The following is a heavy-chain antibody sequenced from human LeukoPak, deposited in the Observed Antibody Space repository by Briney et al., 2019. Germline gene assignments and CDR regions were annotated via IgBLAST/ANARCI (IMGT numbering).Heavy chain of an antibody. V-gene: IGHV3-21*01. CDR1: EFTFSSYS. D-gene: IGHD5-18*01. CDR3: ARLRGGYNYALGPFDY. CDR2: ISSIRNYI. J-gene: IGHJ4*02. Sequence: GGSLRLSCEASEFTFSSYSINWVRQAPGKGREWVSSISSIRNYIYYADSVRGRFTISRDNARNSLYLQMNSLRAEDTAVYYCARLRGGYNYALGPFDYWGQGTLVTVSS.